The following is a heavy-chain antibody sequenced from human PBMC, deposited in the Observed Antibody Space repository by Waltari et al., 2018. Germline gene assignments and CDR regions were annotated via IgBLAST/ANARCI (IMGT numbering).Heavy chain of an antibody. CDR3: ARARSWNYRFWFDP. Sequence: QVQLVQSGAEVKKPGSSVKVSCKASGGTFSSYTISWVRQAPGQGLEWMGRIIPILGIANYAQKCQGRVTITADKSTSTAYMELSSLRSEDTAVYYCARARSWNYRFWFDPWGQGTLVTVSS. J-gene: IGHJ5*02. D-gene: IGHD1-7*01. CDR1: GGTFSSYT. CDR2: IIPILGIA. V-gene: IGHV1-69*02.